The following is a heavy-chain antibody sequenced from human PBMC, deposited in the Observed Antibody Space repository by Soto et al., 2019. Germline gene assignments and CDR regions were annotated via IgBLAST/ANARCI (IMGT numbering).Heavy chain of an antibody. CDR2: ISWNSGSI. CDR1: GFTFDDYA. D-gene: IGHD6-19*01. CDR3: AKEIGPGWLAEDGFVY. V-gene: IGHV3-9*01. J-gene: IGHJ4*02. Sequence: GGSLRLSCAASGFTFDDYAMHWVRQAPGKVLEWVSGISWNSGSIGYADSVKGRFTISRDNAKNSLYLQMNSLRAEDTALYDCAKEIGPGWLAEDGFVYWREGAVVTVGS.